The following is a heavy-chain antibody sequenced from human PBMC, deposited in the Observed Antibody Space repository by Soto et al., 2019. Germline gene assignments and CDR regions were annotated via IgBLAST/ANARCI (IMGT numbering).Heavy chain of an antibody. D-gene: IGHD3-16*01. J-gene: IGHJ4*02. V-gene: IGHV3-48*01. CDR2: INRDSPVI. CDR1: GCSLSTHY. CDR3: LNGDYY. Sequence: EEQLVESGGGLVQPGGSLRLSCATSGCSLSTHYMNWVGQTQGKGLEWVSSINRDSPVIKYADSVKGRFAISRDNARNSLSLRMNSLRAEDTAVYYCLNGDYYVGPGTLVTVSS.